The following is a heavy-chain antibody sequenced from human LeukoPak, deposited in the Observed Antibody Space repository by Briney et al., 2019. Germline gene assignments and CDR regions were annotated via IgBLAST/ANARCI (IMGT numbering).Heavy chain of an antibody. V-gene: IGHV4-61*01. Sequence: SETLSLTCAVSGASVSSGSYYWTWIRQPPGKGLEWIGYIYYTGTTVYNPSLKSRITISLDKSKNQFSLKLRFVTAADTAVYYCASPGPDYDDYAYAYWGQGTLVTVSS. CDR3: ASPGPDYDDYAYAY. CDR1: GASVSSGSYY. CDR2: IYYTGTT. D-gene: IGHD4-17*01. J-gene: IGHJ4*02.